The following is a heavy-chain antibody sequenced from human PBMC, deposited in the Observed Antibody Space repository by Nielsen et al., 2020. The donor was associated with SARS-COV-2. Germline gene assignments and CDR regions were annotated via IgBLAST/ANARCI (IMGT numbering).Heavy chain of an antibody. V-gene: IGHV4-61*01. CDR3: ARAPGYCSGGSCYA. CDR1: GGSVSSGSYY. D-gene: IGHD2-15*01. Sequence: SETLSLTCTVSGGSVSSGSYYWSWIRQPPGKGLEWIGYIYYSGSTNYNPSLKSRVTISVDTSKNQFSLKLSSVTAADTAVYYCARAPGYCSGGSCYAWGQGTLVTVS. CDR2: IYYSGST. J-gene: IGHJ4*02.